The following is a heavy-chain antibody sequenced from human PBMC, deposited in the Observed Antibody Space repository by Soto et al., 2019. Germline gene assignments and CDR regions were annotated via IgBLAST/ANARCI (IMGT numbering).Heavy chain of an antibody. CDR2: IKQDGSER. V-gene: IGHV3-7*03. Sequence: QPGGSLRLSCAASGFTFSSHWMSWVRQATGKALPWLANIKQDGSERQYVDSALGRLTVSRDDAKNSLLLQMNSLRAEDTAVDYCARGSSGNHADYLDYWGQETMVAVSS. CDR3: ARGSSGNHADYLDY. D-gene: IGHD3-10*01. J-gene: IGHJ4*02. CDR1: GFTFSSHW.